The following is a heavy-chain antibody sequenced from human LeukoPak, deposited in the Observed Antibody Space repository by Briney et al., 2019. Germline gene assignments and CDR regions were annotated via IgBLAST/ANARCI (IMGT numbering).Heavy chain of an antibody. Sequence: SETLSLTCTVSGGSISNYFWSWVRQPPGKGLEWVGYIYSSGSTYYNPSLKSRVTLSVDTSKNRFSLKLSTVTAADTAVYYCARRPTGDPKFDYWGQGNLITVS. D-gene: IGHD7-27*01. V-gene: IGHV4-59*08. CDR2: IYSSGST. CDR1: GGSISNYF. CDR3: ARRPTGDPKFDY. J-gene: IGHJ4*02.